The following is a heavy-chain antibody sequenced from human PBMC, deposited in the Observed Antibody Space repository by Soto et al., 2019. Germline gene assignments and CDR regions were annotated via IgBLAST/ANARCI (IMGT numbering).Heavy chain of an antibody. CDR2: ISSSSSTI. V-gene: IGHV3-48*01. J-gene: IGHJ6*03. CDR3: VRGGGTSRFYYYYYMDV. CDR1: GFTFSSYS. D-gene: IGHD2-2*01. Sequence: GGSLRLSCAASGFTFSSYSMNWVRQAPGKGLEWVSYISSSSSTIYYADSVKGRFTISRDNAKNSLYLQMNSLRAEDTAVYYCVRGGGTSRFYYYYYMDVWGKGTTVTVSS.